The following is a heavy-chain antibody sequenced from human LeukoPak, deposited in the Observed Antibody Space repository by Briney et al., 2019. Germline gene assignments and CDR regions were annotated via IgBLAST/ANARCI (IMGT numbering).Heavy chain of an antibody. CDR3: AKLPGTVDY. Sequence: GGSLRLSCAGSGFTFSTYWMSWVRQAPGKGLDWVANIKQDGTDKYYVDSVKGRFTISRDSSKNTLYLQMNSLRAEDTAVYYCAKLPGTVDYWGQGTLVTVSS. D-gene: IGHD6-13*01. CDR1: GFTFSTYW. V-gene: IGHV3-7*03. J-gene: IGHJ4*02. CDR2: IKQDGTDK.